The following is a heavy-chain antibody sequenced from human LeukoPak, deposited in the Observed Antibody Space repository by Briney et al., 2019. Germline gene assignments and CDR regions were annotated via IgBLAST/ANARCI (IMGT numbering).Heavy chain of an antibody. J-gene: IGHJ6*02. CDR1: GYAFTSYG. D-gene: IGHD2-2*01. CDR2: ISAYNGNT. CDR3: ARGYCSSTSCYLLNYYYYGMDV. Sequence: GASVKVSCKASGYAFTSYGISWVRQAPGQGLEWMGWISAYNGNTNYAQKLQGRVTMTTDTSTSTAYMELRSLRSDDTAVYYCARGYCSSTSCYLLNYYYYGMDVWGQRTTVTVSS. V-gene: IGHV1-18*01.